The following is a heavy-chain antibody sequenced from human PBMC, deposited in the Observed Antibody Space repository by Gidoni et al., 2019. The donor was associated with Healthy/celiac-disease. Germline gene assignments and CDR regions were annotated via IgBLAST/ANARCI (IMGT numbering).Heavy chain of an antibody. J-gene: IGHJ4*02. D-gene: IGHD3-22*01. CDR2: ISSSSSYI. CDR3: ARDSESSSYDSSGYFF. Sequence: LEWVSSISSSSSYIYYADSVKGRFTISRDNAKNSLYLQMNSLRAEDTAVYYCARDSESSSYDSSGYFFWGQGTLVTVSS. V-gene: IGHV3-21*01.